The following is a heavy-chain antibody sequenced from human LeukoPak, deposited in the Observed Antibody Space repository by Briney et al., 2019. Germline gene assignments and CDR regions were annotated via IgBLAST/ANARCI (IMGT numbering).Heavy chain of an antibody. J-gene: IGHJ4*02. V-gene: IGHV4-34*01. Sequence: SETLSLTCVVYGGSFSGYYWSWLRQPPGKGLEGMGEIDQSGTTNYNPSHKSRVSISVDASKKQFCLTLTSMTAAETAVYYCARVPHSYSGYGSFDSWGQGTLVTVSS. D-gene: IGHD2-21*01. CDR1: GGSFSGYY. CDR2: IDQSGTT. CDR3: ARVPHSYSGYGSFDS.